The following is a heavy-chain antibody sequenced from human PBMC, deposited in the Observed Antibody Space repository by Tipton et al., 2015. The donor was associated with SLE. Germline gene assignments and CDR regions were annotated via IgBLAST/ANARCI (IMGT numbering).Heavy chain of an antibody. CDR2: IYYTGST. CDR1: GGSINSSGYH. D-gene: IGHD2-8*02. V-gene: IGHV4-39*01. J-gene: IGHJ3*02. Sequence: TLSLTCTVSGGSINSSGYHWDWIRQPPGKRLEWIASIYYTGSTYYNPSLKSRVTIFVDSSKNQFSLKLTSVTAADTAVYYCTRGDSTGLDVFAIWGQGTMVTVSS. CDR3: TRGDSTGLDVFAI.